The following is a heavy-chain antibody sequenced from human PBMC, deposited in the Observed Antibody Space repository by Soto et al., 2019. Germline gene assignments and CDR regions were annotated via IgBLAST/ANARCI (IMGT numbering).Heavy chain of an antibody. CDR2: ISSSSSYI. D-gene: IGHD3-22*01. Sequence: LSCAASGFTFSSYSMNWVRQAPGKGLEWVSSISSSSSYIYYADSVKGRFTISRDNSKNTLYLQMNSLRAEDTAVYYCAKAGYYDSSGYTDYWGQGTLVTVSS. CDR1: GFTFSSYS. V-gene: IGHV3-21*01. J-gene: IGHJ4*02. CDR3: AKAGYYDSSGYTDY.